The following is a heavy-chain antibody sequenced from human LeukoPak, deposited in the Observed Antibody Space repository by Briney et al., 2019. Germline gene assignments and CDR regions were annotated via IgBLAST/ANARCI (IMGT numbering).Heavy chain of an antibody. V-gene: IGHV3-30*04. CDR2: ISYDGSNK. CDR3: ARGGYCSGGSCYPGLLDY. CDR1: GFTFSSYA. Sequence: GRSLRLSCAASGFTFSSYAMHWVRQAPGKGLEWVAVISYDGSNKYYADSVKGRFTISRDNSKNTLYLQMNSLRAEDTAVYYCARGGYCSGGSCYPGLLDYWGQGTLVTVSS. D-gene: IGHD2-15*01. J-gene: IGHJ4*02.